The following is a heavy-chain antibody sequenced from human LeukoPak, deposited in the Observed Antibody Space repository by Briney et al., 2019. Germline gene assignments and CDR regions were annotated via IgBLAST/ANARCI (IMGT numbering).Heavy chain of an antibody. CDR2: ISYDGSNK. CDR3: ARAGSLTAFDY. J-gene: IGHJ4*02. V-gene: IGHV3-30-3*01. D-gene: IGHD4/OR15-4a*01. Sequence: GGSLRLSCAASGFTFSSYAMHWVRQAPGKGLEWVAVISYDGSNKYYADSVKGRFTISRDNSKNTLYLQMNSLRAEDTAVYYCARAGSLTAFDYWGQGTLVTVSS. CDR1: GFTFSSYA.